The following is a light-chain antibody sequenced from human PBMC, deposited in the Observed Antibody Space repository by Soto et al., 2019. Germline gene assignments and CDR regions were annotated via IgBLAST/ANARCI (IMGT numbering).Light chain of an antibody. CDR2: GAT. CDR3: QQYNNWPYT. Sequence: EIVMTQSPATLSVSPGERATLSCRASQSVSSNLAWYQQKPGQAPRLLIYGATTRATGIPARFSGSRSGTEFTLTISSLQSEDFAHYYCQQYNNWPYTLGQGTNLEIK. CDR1: QSVSSN. J-gene: IGKJ2*01. V-gene: IGKV3-15*01.